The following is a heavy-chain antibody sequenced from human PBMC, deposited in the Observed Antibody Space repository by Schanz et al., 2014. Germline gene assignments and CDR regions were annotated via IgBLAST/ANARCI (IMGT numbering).Heavy chain of an antibody. Sequence: EVQLVESGGGLVQPGGSLRLSCAASGFTFSSHWMHWVRQDPGKGLVWVARINSVGSNTDYADSVTGRFTISRDNAKNSLFLHMNSLRAEDTAVYYCAKVRYSSGWRGDYFDEWGQGTLVTVAS. CDR1: GFTFSSHW. D-gene: IGHD6-25*01. CDR3: AKVRYSSGWRGDYFDE. J-gene: IGHJ4*02. V-gene: IGHV3-74*02. CDR2: INSVGSNT.